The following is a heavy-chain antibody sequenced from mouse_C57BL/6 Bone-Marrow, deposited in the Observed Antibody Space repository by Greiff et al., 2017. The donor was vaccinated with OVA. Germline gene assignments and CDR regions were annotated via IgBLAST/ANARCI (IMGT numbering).Heavy chain of an antibody. Sequence: QVQLQQSGAELVKPGASVKISCKASGYAFSSYWMNWVKQRPGKGLEWIGQIYPGDGDTNYNGKFKGKATLTADKSSSTAYMQLSSLTSEDSAVYFGAREGPYYYGSRFAYWGQGTLVTVSA. V-gene: IGHV1-80*01. D-gene: IGHD1-1*01. CDR1: GYAFSSYW. J-gene: IGHJ3*01. CDR2: IYPGDGDT. CDR3: AREGPYYYGSRFAY.